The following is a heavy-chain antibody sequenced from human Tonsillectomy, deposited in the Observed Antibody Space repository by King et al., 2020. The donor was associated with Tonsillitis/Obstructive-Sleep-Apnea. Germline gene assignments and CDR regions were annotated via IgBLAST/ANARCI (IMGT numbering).Heavy chain of an antibody. V-gene: IGHV3-53*01. CDR1: GFTVSSNY. CDR3: ARGSAYDRGYYYYYMDV. J-gene: IGHJ6*03. Sequence: VQLVESGGGLIQPGGSLRLSCAASGFTVSSNYMSWVRQAPGKGLEWVSVIYSGGTTYYADSVKGRFTISRDNSKNTLYLQMNSLRAEDKAVYYCARGSAYDRGYYYYYMDVWGKGTTVTVSS. CDR2: IYSGGTT. D-gene: IGHD5-12*01.